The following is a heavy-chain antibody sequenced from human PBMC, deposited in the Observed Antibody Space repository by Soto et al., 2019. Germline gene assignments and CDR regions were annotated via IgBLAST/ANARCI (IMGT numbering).Heavy chain of an antibody. CDR1: GFTFSSYA. CDR3: AIPPYYYGSGSYYRNLYYYYYMDV. CDR2: ISGSGGST. J-gene: IGHJ6*03. V-gene: IGHV3-23*01. Sequence: GSLRLSCAASGFTFSSYAMSWVRQAPGKGLEWVSAISGSGGSTYYANSVKGRFTISRDNSKNTLYLQMNSLRAEDTAVYYCAIPPYYYGSGSYYRNLYYYYYMDVWGKGTTVTVSS. D-gene: IGHD3-10*01.